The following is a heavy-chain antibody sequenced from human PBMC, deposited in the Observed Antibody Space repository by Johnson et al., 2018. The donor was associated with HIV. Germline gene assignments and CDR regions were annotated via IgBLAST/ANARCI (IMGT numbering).Heavy chain of an antibody. J-gene: IGHJ3*02. CDR2: IWYDGSDK. Sequence: QVQLLESGGGVVQPGRSLRLSCAASGFTFSSFGMHWVRQAPGKGLEWVAVIWYDGSDKYYADSVKGRFTISGDNSKNTLYLQMNSLRAEDTAVYYCARTTYSSPGAFDIWGQGTMVTVSS. CDR1: GFTFSSFG. CDR3: ARTTYSSPGAFDI. V-gene: IGHV3-33*01. D-gene: IGHD6-19*01.